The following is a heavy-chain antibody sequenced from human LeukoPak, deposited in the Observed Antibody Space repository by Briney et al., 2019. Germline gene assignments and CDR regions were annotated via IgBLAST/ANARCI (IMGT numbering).Heavy chain of an antibody. V-gene: IGHV3-9*03. CDR2: ISWHSGSI. J-gene: IGHJ4*02. CDR1: GFTFSSYG. D-gene: IGHD6-13*01. Sequence: GRSLRLSCAASGFTFSSYGMHWVRQAPGKGLEWVSGISWHSGSIGYADSVKGRFTISRDNAKNSLYLQMNSLRAEDMALYYCAKARIAAAGIAHFFDYWGQGTLVTVSS. CDR3: AKARIAAAGIAHFFDY.